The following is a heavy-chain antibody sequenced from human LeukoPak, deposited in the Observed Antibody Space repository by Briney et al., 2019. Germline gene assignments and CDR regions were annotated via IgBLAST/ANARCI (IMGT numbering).Heavy chain of an antibody. J-gene: IGHJ4*02. CDR1: GGSISSSSYY. D-gene: IGHD6-19*01. CDR2: IYYSGST. CDR3: ARHRSGWYYFDY. Sequence: SETLSLTCTVSGGSISSSSYYWGWIRQPPGKGLEWIGSIYYSGSTYYNPSLKSRVTISVDTSKNQFSLRLSSVTAADTAVYYCARHRSGWYYFDYWGQGTLVTVSS. V-gene: IGHV4-39*01.